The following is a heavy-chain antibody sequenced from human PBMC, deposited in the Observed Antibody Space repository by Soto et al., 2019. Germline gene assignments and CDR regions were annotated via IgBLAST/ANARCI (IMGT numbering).Heavy chain of an antibody. CDR2: IWNDGSNK. CDR1: GFTFSTYG. J-gene: IGHJ5*02. Sequence: QVQLVESGGGVVQSGRSLRLSCAASGFTFSTYGMHWVRQAPGKGLEWVAVIWNDGSNKYYGDSVKGRFTISRDDSKSAVYLEMNSLRVEDTAVYYCARDFESVYDPWGQGTLVIVSS. CDR3: ARDFESVYDP. V-gene: IGHV3-33*01. D-gene: IGHD3-9*01.